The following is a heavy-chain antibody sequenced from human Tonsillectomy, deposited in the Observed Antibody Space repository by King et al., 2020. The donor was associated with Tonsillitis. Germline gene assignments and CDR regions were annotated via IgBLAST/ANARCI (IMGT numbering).Heavy chain of an antibody. CDR3: ARSPRDYGEPFDP. CDR1: GGSISSGGYY. Sequence: QMQLQESGPGLVKPSQTLSLACTVSGGSISSGGYYWSWIRQHPGKGLEWIGYIYYSGSTYYNPSLKSRVTISVDTSKNQFSLKLSSVTAADTAVYYCARSPRDYGEPFDPWGQGTLVTVSS. D-gene: IGHD4-17*01. CDR2: IYYSGST. J-gene: IGHJ5*02. V-gene: IGHV4-31*03.